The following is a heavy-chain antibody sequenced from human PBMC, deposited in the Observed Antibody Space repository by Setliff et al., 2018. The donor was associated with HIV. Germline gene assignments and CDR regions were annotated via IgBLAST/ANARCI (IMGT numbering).Heavy chain of an antibody. CDR3: ARSTYYYGSGKGSGWFDP. J-gene: IGHJ5*02. CDR2: VYSTGST. D-gene: IGHD3-10*01. CDR1: GDPINNYY. Sequence: SETLSLTCTVSGDPINNYYWSWIRRPPGKGLEWIGYVYSTGSTNSKSSLKSRVTISVDTSKNQFSLKLSSVTAADTAVYYCARSTYYYGSGKGSGWFDPWGQGTLVTVSS. V-gene: IGHV4-59*12.